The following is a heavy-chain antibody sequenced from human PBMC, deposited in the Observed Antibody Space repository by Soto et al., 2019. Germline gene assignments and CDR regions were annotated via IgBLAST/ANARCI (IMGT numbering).Heavy chain of an antibody. V-gene: IGHV4-59*01. CDR3: ARYKSNYYYGMDV. CDR1: GGSISSYY. Sequence: SETLSLTCTVSGGSISSYYWSWIRQPPGKGLNWIGFIYYSGITNYNPSLKSRVTISVDTSKNQFSLKLSSVTVADTAVYYCARYKSNYYYGMDVWGQGTTVTVS. D-gene: IGHD1-20*01. J-gene: IGHJ6*02. CDR2: IYYSGIT.